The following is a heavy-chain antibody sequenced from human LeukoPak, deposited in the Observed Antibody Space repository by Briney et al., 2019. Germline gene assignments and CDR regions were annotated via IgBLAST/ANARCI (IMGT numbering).Heavy chain of an antibody. V-gene: IGHV4-34*01. J-gene: IGHJ4*02. D-gene: IGHD3-10*01. CDR1: GGSFSGYY. Sequence: PSETLSLTCAVYGGSFSGYYWSWIRQPPGKGLEWIGEINHSGSTNYNPSLKSRVTISVDTSKDQFSLKLSSVTAADTAVYYCARDGIYYYGSGSHDYWGQGTLVTVSS. CDR2: INHSGST. CDR3: ARDGIYYYGSGSHDY.